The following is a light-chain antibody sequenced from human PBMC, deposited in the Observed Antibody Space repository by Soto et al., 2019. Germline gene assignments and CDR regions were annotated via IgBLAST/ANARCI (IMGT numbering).Light chain of an antibody. CDR2: AAS. CDR3: LQDYDLPST. J-gene: IGKJ1*01. Sequence: IQMTQSPSSLSASVGDRVTITCRSSQGIKNNLGWYQQKPGRAPKLLIYAASSLQSGVPSRFSGSGSGTDFTLTISSLQPYDFATYYCLQDYDLPSTFGQGTEVDIK. CDR1: QGIKNN. V-gene: IGKV1-6*01.